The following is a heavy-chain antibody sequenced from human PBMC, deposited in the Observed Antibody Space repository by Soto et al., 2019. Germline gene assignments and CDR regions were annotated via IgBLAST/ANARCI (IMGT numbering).Heavy chain of an antibody. CDR3: ARDLMGYYYGMDV. D-gene: IGHD2-8*01. CDR2: ISYDGSNK. Sequence: QVQLVESGGGVVQPGRSLRLSCAASGFTFSSYAMHWVRQAPGKGLEWVAVISYDGSNKYYADSVKGRFTISRDNSKNTLYLQMNSLRAEDTAVYYCARDLMGYYYGMDVCGEVNTVSVCS. CDR1: GFTFSSYA. V-gene: IGHV3-30-3*01. J-gene: IGHJ6*01.